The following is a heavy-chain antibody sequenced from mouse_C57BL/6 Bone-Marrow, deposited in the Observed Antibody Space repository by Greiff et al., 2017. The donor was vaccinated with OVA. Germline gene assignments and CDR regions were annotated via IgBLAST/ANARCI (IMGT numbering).Heavy chain of an antibody. V-gene: IGHV1-63*01. D-gene: IGHD1-1*01. J-gene: IGHJ1*03. CDR2: IYPGGGYT. CDR3: ARESPYCYGSRGWYFDV. CDR1: GYTFTNYW. Sequence: QVQLQQSGAELVRPGTSVKMSCKASGYTFTNYWIGWAKQRPGHGLEWIGDIYPGGGYTNYNEKFKGKATLTADKSSSTAYMQFSSLTSEDSAIYYWARESPYCYGSRGWYFDVWGTGTTVTVSS.